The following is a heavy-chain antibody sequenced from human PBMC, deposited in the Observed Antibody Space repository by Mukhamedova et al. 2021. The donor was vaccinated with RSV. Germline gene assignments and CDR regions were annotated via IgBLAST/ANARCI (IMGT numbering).Heavy chain of an antibody. CDR3: ARDDGGYSPFDY. CDR2: ISSSSSYI. D-gene: IGHD1-26*01. V-gene: IGHV3-21*01. J-gene: IGHJ4*02. Sequence: GKGLEWVSSISSSSSYIYYADSVKGRFTISRDNAKNSLYLQMNSLRAEDTAVYYCARDDGGYSPFDYWGQGTLVTVSS.